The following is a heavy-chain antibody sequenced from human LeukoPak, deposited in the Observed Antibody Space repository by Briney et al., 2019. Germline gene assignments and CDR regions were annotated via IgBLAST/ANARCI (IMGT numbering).Heavy chain of an antibody. J-gene: IGHJ4*02. CDR1: GGSIRSGDYS. CDR2: IYYSGST. Sequence: SETLSLTCTVSGGSIRSGDYSWSWIRQPPGKGLEWNGYIYYSGSTYYNPSLKSRVTISGDTSKNQFSLNLSSVTAADTAVYYCATDRARGGDSFDYWGQGTLVTVSS. V-gene: IGHV4-30-4*01. D-gene: IGHD3-10*01. CDR3: ATDRARGGDSFDY.